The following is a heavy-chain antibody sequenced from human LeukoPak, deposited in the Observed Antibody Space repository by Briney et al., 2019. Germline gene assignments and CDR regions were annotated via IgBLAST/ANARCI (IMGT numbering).Heavy chain of an antibody. Sequence: AGGSLRLSCAASGFTFSSYGMHWVREAPGKGLVWVSRINSDGSSTNYADSVKGRFTISRDNPKNTLYLQMNSLRADDTAVYYCARSYSSYVPSDLWGQGTLVTVSS. CDR1: GFTFSSYG. CDR2: INSDGSST. CDR3: ARSYSSYVPSDL. V-gene: IGHV3-74*01. J-gene: IGHJ4*02. D-gene: IGHD6-19*01.